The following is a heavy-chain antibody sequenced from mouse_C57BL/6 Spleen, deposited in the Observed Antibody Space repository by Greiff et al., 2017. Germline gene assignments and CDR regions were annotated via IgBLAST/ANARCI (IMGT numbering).Heavy chain of an antibody. V-gene: IGHV1-61*01. CDR1: GYTFTSYW. J-gene: IGHJ3*01. CDR2: IYPSDSET. Sequence: QVQLQQPGAELVRPGSSVKLSCKASGYTFTSYWMDWVKQRPGQGLEWIGNIYPSDSETHYNQKFKDKATLTVDKSSSTAYMQLSSLTSEDSAVYYCAREGSNYGFAYWGQGILVTVSA. CDR3: AREGSNYGFAY. D-gene: IGHD2-5*01.